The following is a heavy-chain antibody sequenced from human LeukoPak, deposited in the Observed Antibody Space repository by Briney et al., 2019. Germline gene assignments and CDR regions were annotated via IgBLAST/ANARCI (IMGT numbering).Heavy chain of an antibody. Sequence: QTGGSLRLSCAASGFTFSSYAMTWVRQAPGKGLEWVSGISSSGDSTYYADSVKGRFTISRDNSKNTLSLQMNSVRAEDTAVYYCARGQNYYDSSGYYSIWGQGTMVTASS. CDR1: GFTFSSYA. D-gene: IGHD3-22*01. CDR3: ARGQNYYDSSGYYSI. V-gene: IGHV3-23*01. J-gene: IGHJ3*02. CDR2: ISSSGDST.